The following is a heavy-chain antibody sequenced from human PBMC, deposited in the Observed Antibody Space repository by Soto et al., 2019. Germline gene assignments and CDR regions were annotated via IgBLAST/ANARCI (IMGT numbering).Heavy chain of an antibody. V-gene: IGHV1-3*01. D-gene: IGHD2-15*01. Sequence: SGAEVKKPGASVKVSCQASGYTFTSYAMHWVRQAPGQRLEWMGWINAGNGNTKYSQKFQGRVTITRDTSASTAYMELSSLRSEDTAVYYCARGPGGPDGPGDYWGQGTLVTVSS. J-gene: IGHJ4*02. CDR1: GYTFTSYA. CDR3: ARGPGGPDGPGDY. CDR2: INAGNGNT.